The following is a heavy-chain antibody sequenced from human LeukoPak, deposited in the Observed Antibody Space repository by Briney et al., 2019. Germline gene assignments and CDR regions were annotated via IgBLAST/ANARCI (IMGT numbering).Heavy chain of an antibody. D-gene: IGHD4-17*01. J-gene: IGHJ4*02. Sequence: PGGSLRLSCTASGFTFGDYAMSWVRQAPGKGLEWVGFIRSKAYGGTTEYAASVKGRFTISRDDSKNSLFLLMNRLENEDTAVYYCARVQVGDYGEGDYWGQGTLVTVSS. CDR1: GFTFGDYA. V-gene: IGHV3-49*04. CDR3: ARVQVGDYGEGDY. CDR2: IRSKAYGGTT.